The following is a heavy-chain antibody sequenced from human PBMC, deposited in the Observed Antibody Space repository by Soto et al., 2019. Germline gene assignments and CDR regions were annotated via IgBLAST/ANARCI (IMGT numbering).Heavy chain of an antibody. V-gene: IGHV1-3*01. J-gene: IGHJ4*02. Sequence: QVQLVQSGAEVKKPGASVKVSCKASGYTFTSYAMRWVRQAPGQRLEWMGWINAGNGNTKYSQKFQGRVTITRDTSASTAYMELSSLRSEDTAVYYCARDIMAAAPDYWGQGTLVTVSS. D-gene: IGHD6-13*01. CDR3: ARDIMAAAPDY. CDR2: INAGNGNT. CDR1: GYTFTSYA.